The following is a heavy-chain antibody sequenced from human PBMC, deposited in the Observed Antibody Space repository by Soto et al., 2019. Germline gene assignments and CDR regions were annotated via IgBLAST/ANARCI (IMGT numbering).Heavy chain of an antibody. Sequence: QVRLQQWGAGLVRPSETLSLTCAVYGGSFNNYCWSWIRQPPGKGLEWIGEVCPGGRTNYSPTLKIEARIAVEGSKNQFSLRLTSVTVADTAVYYCARGDYGQYDAYNWFDPWGQGNLVILAS. J-gene: IGHJ5*02. CDR2: VCPGGRT. D-gene: IGHD3-10*01. CDR3: ARGDYGQYDAYNWFDP. CDR1: GGSFNNYC. V-gene: IGHV4-34*02.